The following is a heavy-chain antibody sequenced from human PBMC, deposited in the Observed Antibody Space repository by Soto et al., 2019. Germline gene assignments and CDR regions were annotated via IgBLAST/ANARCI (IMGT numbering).Heavy chain of an antibody. D-gene: IGHD2-8*02. Sequence: SETLSLTCTVSGGSISSYYWSWIRQPPGKGLEWIGYIYYSGSTNYNPSLKSRVTISVDTSKNQFSLKLSSVTAADTAVYYCAREVWSQANRFDPWGQGTLVTVSS. CDR3: AREVWSQANRFDP. CDR1: GGSISSYY. V-gene: IGHV4-59*01. CDR2: IYYSGST. J-gene: IGHJ5*02.